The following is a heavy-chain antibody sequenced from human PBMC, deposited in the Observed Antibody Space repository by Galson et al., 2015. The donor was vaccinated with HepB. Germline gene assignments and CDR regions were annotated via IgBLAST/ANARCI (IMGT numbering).Heavy chain of an antibody. CDR1: GFTVSNNY. Sequence: SLRLSCAASGFTVSNNYMTWVRQAPGKGLEWVSVIYSGGSTYYADSVKGRFTISRDNSKNTLYLQMSSLRAEDTAVYYCGRDTRSLDALDVWGQGTMVTVSS. CDR3: GRDTRSLDALDV. D-gene: IGHD3-10*01. J-gene: IGHJ3*01. CDR2: IYSGGST. V-gene: IGHV3-53*01.